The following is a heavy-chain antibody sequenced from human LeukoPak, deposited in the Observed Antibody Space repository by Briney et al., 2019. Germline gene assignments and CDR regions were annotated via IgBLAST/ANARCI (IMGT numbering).Heavy chain of an antibody. CDR1: GGSISSSSYY. CDR3: ASVHYDILTGYRPFDY. J-gene: IGHJ4*02. D-gene: IGHD3-9*01. CDR2: IYYSGST. V-gene: IGHV4-61*01. Sequence: SETLSLTCTVSGGSISSSSYYWSWIRQPPGKGLEWIGYIYYSGSTNYNPSLKSRVTISVDTSKNQFSLKLSSVTAADTAVYYCASVHYDILTGYRPFDYWGQGTLVTVSS.